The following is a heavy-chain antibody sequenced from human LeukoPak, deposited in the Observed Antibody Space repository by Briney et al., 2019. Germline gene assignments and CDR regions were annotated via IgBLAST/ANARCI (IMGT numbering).Heavy chain of an antibody. CDR3: ARHWLTSDAFDI. Sequence: SETLSLTXTVSGGSISSSSYYWGWIRQPPGKGLEWIGSIYYSRSASYNPSSKSRVTISVDTSKNPFSLKLSSVTAAHTAVYYCARHWLTSDAFDIWGQGTMVTVSS. D-gene: IGHD3-16*01. J-gene: IGHJ3*02. CDR2: IYYSRSA. CDR1: GGSISSSSYY. V-gene: IGHV4-39*01.